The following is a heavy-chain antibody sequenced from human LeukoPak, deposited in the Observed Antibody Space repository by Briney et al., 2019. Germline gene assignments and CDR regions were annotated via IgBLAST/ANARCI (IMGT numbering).Heavy chain of an antibody. V-gene: IGHV3-53*01. Sequence: GGSLRLSCAASGFIFSSHGMNWVRQAPGKGLEWVSLIFSGGSTKYADSVKGRFTISRDNSKNTLFLQMNSLRAEDTAVYYCARDGWWDGFDPWGQGTLVTVSS. CDR3: ARDGWWDGFDP. CDR2: IFSGGST. CDR1: GFIFSSHG. J-gene: IGHJ5*02. D-gene: IGHD1-26*01.